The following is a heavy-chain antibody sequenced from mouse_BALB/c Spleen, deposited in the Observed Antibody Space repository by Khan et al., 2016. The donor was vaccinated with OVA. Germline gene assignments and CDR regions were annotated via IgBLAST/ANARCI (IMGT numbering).Heavy chain of an antibody. D-gene: IGHD1-1*01. CDR2: IDPANGNT. Sequence: VQLQQSGAELVKPGASVKLSCTASGFNIKDTYMHWVKQRPEQGLEWIGRIDPANGNTKYDPKFQGKATITADTSSNTAYLQLSSLKYADPAVCYCARDGSSYYAMDYWGQGTSVTVSS. J-gene: IGHJ4*01. CDR1: GFNIKDTY. V-gene: IGHV14-3*02. CDR3: ARDGSSYYAMDY.